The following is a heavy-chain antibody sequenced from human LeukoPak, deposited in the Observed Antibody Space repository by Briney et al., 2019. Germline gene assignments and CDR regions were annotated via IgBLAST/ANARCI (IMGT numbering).Heavy chain of an antibody. V-gene: IGHV4-34*01. CDR2: INHSGST. CDR1: GGSFSGYY. D-gene: IGHD5-24*01. Sequence: PSETLSLTCAVYGGSFSGYYWSWIRQPPGKGLEWIGEINHSGSTNYSPSLKSRVTISVDTSKNQFSLKLSSVTAADTAVYYCAREGAGGDGYNYYFDYWGQGTLVTVSS. CDR3: AREGAGGDGYNYYFDY. J-gene: IGHJ4*02.